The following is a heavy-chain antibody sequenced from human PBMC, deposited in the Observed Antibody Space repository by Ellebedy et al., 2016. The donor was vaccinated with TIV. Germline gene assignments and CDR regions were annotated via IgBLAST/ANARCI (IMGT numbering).Heavy chain of an antibody. D-gene: IGHD3-10*01. CDR3: ATSLWFGDPYYFDY. Sequence: SVKVSCKTSGGTFNNYAISWVRQAARQGLEWMGGIIRIFGTPNYAQKFQGRVAITGDESTSTAYMELSRLRTEDTAVYFCATSLWFGDPYYFDYWGQGTLVTVSS. V-gene: IGHV1-69*13. CDR1: GGTFNNYA. J-gene: IGHJ4*02. CDR2: IIRIFGTP.